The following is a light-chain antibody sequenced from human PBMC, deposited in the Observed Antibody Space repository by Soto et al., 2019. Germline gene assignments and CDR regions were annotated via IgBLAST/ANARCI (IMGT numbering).Light chain of an antibody. CDR1: SSDVGSYNS. CDR3: SSYTTSNTYV. J-gene: IGLJ7*01. CDR2: EVS. V-gene: IGLV2-18*02. Sequence: QSVLTQPPSVSGSPGQSVTISCTGTSSDVGSYNSVSWYQQPPGTVPKLMIYEVSNRRPGVPDRFSGSKSGNTASLTISGLQAEDEADYYCSSYTTSNTYVFGSGTQLTVL.